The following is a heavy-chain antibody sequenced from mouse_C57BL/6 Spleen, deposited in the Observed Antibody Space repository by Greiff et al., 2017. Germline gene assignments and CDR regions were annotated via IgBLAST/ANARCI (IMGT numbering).Heavy chain of an antibody. J-gene: IGHJ4*01. CDR3: ARERGLRNAMDY. Sequence: EVKLQESGPGLVKPSQSLSLTCSVTGYSITSGYYWNWIRQFPGNKLEWMGYISYDGSNNYNPSLKNRISITRDTSKNQFFLKLNSVTTEDTATYYCARERGLRNAMDYWGQGTSVTVSS. D-gene: IGHD2-4*01. CDR1: GYSITSGYY. CDR2: ISYDGSN. V-gene: IGHV3-6*01.